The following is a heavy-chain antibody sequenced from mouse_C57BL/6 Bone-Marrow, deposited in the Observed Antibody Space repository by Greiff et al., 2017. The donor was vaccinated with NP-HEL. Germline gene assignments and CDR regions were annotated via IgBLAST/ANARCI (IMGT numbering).Heavy chain of an antibody. D-gene: IGHD1-1*01. CDR1: GYTFTSYW. CDR2: IYPGSGST. CDR3: ALYYYGSSYD. J-gene: IGHJ2*01. V-gene: IGHV1-55*01. Sequence: QVHVKQPGAELVKPGASVKMSCKASGYTFTSYWITWVKQRPGQGLEWIGDIYPGSGSTNYNEKFKSKATLTVDTSSSTAYMQLSSLTSEDSAVYYCALYYYGSSYDWGQGTTLTVSS.